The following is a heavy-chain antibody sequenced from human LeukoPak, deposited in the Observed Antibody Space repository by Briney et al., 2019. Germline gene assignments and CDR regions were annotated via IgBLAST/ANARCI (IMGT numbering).Heavy chain of an antibody. V-gene: IGHV3-74*01. D-gene: IGHD5-24*01. J-gene: IGHJ4*02. CDR2: INSDGGST. CDR1: GFTISSYW. CDR3: ARRIQGMAPYYFDY. Sequence: GGSLRLSCTASGFTISSYWMHWVRQAPGKGLVWVSRINSDGGSTSYADSVKGRFTISRDNAKNTLYLQMNSLRAEDTAVYYCARRIQGMAPYYFDYWGQGTLVTVSS.